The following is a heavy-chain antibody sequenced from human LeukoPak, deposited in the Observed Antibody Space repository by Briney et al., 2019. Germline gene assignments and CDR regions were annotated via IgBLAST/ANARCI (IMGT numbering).Heavy chain of an antibody. V-gene: IGHV4-4*02. CDR2: IYHSGST. J-gene: IGHJ4*02. D-gene: IGHD5-12*01. CDR3: ARYRGGSGYHFDY. CDR1: GGSISSGNW. Sequence: PSGTLSLTCAVSGGSISSGNWWSWVRQSPGRGLEWIGEIYHSGSTNYNPSLKSRVTISLDKSKNQFSLKLTSVTAADTAVYYCARYRGGSGYHFDYWGQGTLVTVSS.